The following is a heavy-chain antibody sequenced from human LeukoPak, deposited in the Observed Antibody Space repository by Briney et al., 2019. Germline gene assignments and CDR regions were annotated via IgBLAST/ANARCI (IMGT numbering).Heavy chain of an antibody. Sequence: GGSLRLSCAASGFTFSSYAMHWVRQAPGKGLEYVSAISSNGGSTYYANSVKGSFTISRDNSKNTLYLQMGSLRAEDMAVYYCARSKGYCSSTSCYYFDYWGQGTLVTVSS. D-gene: IGHD2-2*01. J-gene: IGHJ4*02. CDR2: ISSNGGST. CDR3: ARSKGYCSSTSCYYFDY. CDR1: GFTFSSYA. V-gene: IGHV3-64*01.